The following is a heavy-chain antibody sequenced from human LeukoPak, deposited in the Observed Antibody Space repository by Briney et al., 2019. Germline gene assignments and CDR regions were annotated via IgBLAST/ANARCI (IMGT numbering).Heavy chain of an antibody. CDR1: GGSISSGGYY. CDR2: IYYSRST. CDR3: ARESDPSWAFDI. V-gene: IGHV4-31*03. J-gene: IGHJ3*02. Sequence: SETLSLTCTVSGGSISSGGYYWSWIRQHPGKGLEWIGYIYYSRSTYYNPSLKSRVTISVDTSKNQFSLKLSSVTAADTAVYYCARESDPSWAFDIWGQGTMVTVSS. D-gene: IGHD2-2*01.